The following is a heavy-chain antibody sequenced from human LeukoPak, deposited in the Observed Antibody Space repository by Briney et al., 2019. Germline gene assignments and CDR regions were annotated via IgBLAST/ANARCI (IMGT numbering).Heavy chain of an antibody. V-gene: IGHV4-4*02. CDR1: GGFISSSNW. CDR2: IYHSGST. CDR3: ARDISDGFVY. Sequence: SGTLSLTCAVSGGFISSSNWWSWVRQPPGKGLEWIGEIYHSGSTNYNPSLESRVTISVDKSKNQFSLKLSSVTAADTAVYYCARDISDGFVYWGQGTLVTVSS. D-gene: IGHD3-3*02. J-gene: IGHJ4*02.